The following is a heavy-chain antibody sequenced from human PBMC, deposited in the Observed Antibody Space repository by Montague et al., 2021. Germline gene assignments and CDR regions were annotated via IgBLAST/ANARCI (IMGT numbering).Heavy chain of an antibody. CDR3: TRKGWFGDYGLDI. CDR2: IYYSGTT. V-gene: IGHV4-39*01. J-gene: IGHJ3*02. CDR1: GVSISSSNYE. Sequence: ETLSLTCTVSGVSISSSNYEWGWIRQPPGKGPEWIGSIYYSGTTYYNPSLRNRVTISVDTSENQFSLKLNSVTAADTAFYYCTRKGWFGDYGLDIWGQGTMVTVSS. D-gene: IGHD3-10*01.